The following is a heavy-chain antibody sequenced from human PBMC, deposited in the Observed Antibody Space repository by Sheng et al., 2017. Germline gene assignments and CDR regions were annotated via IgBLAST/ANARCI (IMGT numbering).Heavy chain of an antibody. V-gene: IGHV1-69*02. CDR3: ARMGMGYDSSGYYTFDY. D-gene: IGHD3-22*01. CDR2: IIPILGIA. J-gene: IGHJ4*02. Sequence: QVQLVQSGAEVKKPGSSVKVSCKASGGTFSSYTISWVRQAPGQGLEWMGRIIPILGIANYAQKFQGRVTITADKSTSTAYMELSSLRSEDTAVYYCARMGMGYDSSGYYTFDYWGQGTLVTVSS. CDR1: GGTFSSYT.